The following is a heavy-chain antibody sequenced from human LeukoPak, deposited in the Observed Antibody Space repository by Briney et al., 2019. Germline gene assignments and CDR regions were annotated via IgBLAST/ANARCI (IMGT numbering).Heavy chain of an antibody. V-gene: IGHV3-53*01. CDR1: GFTVSSNH. CDR2: IYSGGST. Sequence: GGSLRLSCAASGFTVSSNHMSWVRQAPGKGLEWVSVIYSGGSTYYADSVKGRFTISRDNSKNTLYLQMNSLRAEDAAVYYCARVIVTGYYDAFDIWGQGTMVTVSS. J-gene: IGHJ3*02. D-gene: IGHD3-9*01. CDR3: ARVIVTGYYDAFDI.